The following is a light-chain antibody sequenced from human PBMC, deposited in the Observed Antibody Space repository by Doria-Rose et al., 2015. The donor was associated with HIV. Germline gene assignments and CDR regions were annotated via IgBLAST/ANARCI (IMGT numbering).Light chain of an antibody. Sequence: TQSPESLGMSLGERATLNCKSNQSLLYTSKNYLAWYQQKPGQHPNLLIYGASTRQSGVPARFSGSGSGTDFTLTISSLEAEDVAVYYCQQYYDTPSFGPGTTVDSK. V-gene: IGKV4-1*01. J-gene: IGKJ3*01. CDR1: QSLLYTSKNY. CDR2: GAS. CDR3: QQYYDTPS.